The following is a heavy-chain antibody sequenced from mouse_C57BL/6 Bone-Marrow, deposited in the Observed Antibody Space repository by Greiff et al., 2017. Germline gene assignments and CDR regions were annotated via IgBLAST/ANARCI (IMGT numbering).Heavy chain of an antibody. Sequence: QVHVKQSGAELVKPGASVKLSCKASGYTFTSYWMQWVKQRPGQGLEWIGEIDPSDSYTNYNQKFKGKGTLTVDQSSSTAYMQLRSLTSEDSAVYYCARGALRRRRRVVWDYWGQGTTLTVSS. CDR2: IDPSDSYT. D-gene: IGHD2-12*01. CDR3: ARGALRRRRRVVWDY. CDR1: GYTFTSYW. V-gene: IGHV1-50*01. J-gene: IGHJ2*01.